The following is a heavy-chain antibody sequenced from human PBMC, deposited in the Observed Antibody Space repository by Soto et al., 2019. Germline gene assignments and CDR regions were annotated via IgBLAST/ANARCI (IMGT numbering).Heavy chain of an antibody. V-gene: IGHV3-30-3*01. D-gene: IGHD6-13*01. J-gene: IGHJ6*02. CDR2: ISYDGNNN. CDR3: VLGGIAAAGSEDYYGMDV. Sequence: GGSLSLSCVASGFTFTSYAMHWVRQAQRQGLNWVIFISYDGNNNYSADTLKSRSTITRNNPKTPLYMQMNSLRVDDTAVYYCVLGGIAAAGSEDYYGMDVWGQGTTVTVSS. CDR1: GFTFTSYA.